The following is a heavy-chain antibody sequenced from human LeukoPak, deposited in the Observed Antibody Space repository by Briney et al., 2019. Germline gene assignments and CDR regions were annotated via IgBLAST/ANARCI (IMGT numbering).Heavy chain of an antibody. V-gene: IGHV3-30*18. CDR1: GFTFSIYG. J-gene: IGHJ4*02. CDR3: AKDHAEALHYFDY. CDR2: ISYDGSNK. Sequence: GGALRLSCAASGFTFSIYGMHWGRQAPGKGLECVAVISYDGSNKYYADSVKGRFTISRDNSKNTLYLQMNSLRAEDTAVYYCAKDHAEALHYFDYWGQGTLVTVSS.